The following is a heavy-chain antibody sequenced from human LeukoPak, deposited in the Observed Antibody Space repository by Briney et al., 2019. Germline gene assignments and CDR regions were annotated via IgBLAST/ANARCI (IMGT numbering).Heavy chain of an antibody. CDR3: AREASDY. J-gene: IGHJ4*02. Sequence: PSETLSLTCTVSGDSISTYYWSWIRQPAGKGLGWIGRIFASGSTSYNPSLKGRVTMSVDTSKNQFSLKLNSVTAADTAVYYCAREASDYWGQGTLVTVSS. CDR1: GDSISTYY. V-gene: IGHV4-4*07. CDR2: IFASGST.